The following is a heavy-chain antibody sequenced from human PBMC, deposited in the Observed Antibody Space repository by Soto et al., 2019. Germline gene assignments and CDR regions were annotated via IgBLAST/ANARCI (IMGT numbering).Heavy chain of an antibody. CDR1: GFTFSDYY. J-gene: IGHJ5*02. D-gene: IGHD2-21*01. Sequence: QVQLVESGGGLVKPGGSLRLSCAASGFTFSDYYMSWIRQAPGKGLEWVSYISSSSSYTNYADSVKGRFTISRDNAKNSLYLQMNSRRAEDAAVYYCASGDWEGSENDWFDPWGQGTLVTVSS. V-gene: IGHV3-11*05. CDR3: ASGDWEGSENDWFDP. CDR2: ISSSSSYT.